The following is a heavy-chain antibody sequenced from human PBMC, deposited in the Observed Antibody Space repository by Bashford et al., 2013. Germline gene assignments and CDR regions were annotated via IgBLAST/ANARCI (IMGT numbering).Heavy chain of an antibody. J-gene: IGHJ6*02. CDR1: GFTFSSYA. D-gene: IGHD4-17*01. V-gene: IGHV3-30-3*01. CDR2: ISYDGSNK. CDR3: ATAPTVTTPPDDYYGMDV. Sequence: GGSLRLSCAASGFTFSSYAMHWVRQAPGKGLEWVAVISYDGSNKYYADSVKGRFTISRDNSKNTAYMELSSLRSEDTAVYYCATAPTVTTPPDDYYGMDVWGQGTTVTVSS.